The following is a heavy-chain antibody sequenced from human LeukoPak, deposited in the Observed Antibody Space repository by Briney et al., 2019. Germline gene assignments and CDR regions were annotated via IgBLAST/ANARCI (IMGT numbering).Heavy chain of an antibody. CDR1: GDSVSNNSAA. CDR2: TLYRSNWLN. D-gene: IGHD3-3*01. J-gene: IGHJ3*01. Sequence: SQTLSLTCAISGDSVSNNSAAWNWIRLSPSRGLEWLGRTLYRSNWLNDYAPSIKGRITINPDTSKNQFSLQLKSVTPEDTALYYCARGPDDLLHGRAFDFWGQGTMVTVSS. V-gene: IGHV6-1*01. CDR3: ARGPDDLLHGRAFDF.